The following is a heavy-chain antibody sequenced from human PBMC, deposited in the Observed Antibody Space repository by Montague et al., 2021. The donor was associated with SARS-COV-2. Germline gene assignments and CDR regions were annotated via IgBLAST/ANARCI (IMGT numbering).Heavy chain of an antibody. CDR2: ISSSSSYI. CDR1: GFTFSRYS. J-gene: IGHJ6*02. CDR3: ARWGYYDILTGYSEDFYGMDV. Sequence: SRSISLAASGFTFSRYSMNWVRQAPGKGLEWVSSISSSSSYIYYADLAKGRFTISRGNAKNSLYLQMNSLRAEDTAVYYCARWGYYDILTGYSEDFYGMDVWGQGTTVTVSS. D-gene: IGHD3-9*01. V-gene: IGHV3-21*01.